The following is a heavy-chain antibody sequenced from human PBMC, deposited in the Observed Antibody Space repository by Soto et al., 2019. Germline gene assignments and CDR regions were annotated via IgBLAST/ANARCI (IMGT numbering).Heavy chain of an antibody. Sequence: PGGSLRLSCAASGFTVTSNYMTWVRQAPGKGLEWVSVIYRSGATYYPDSVRGRFTASRDYSHNTLYLQMDSLRVEDTDVYYCARDSGMIRGSYGVDVWGPGTTVTVSS. J-gene: IGHJ6*02. D-gene: IGHD3-10*01. CDR1: GFTVTSNY. CDR2: IYRSGAT. CDR3: ARDSGMIRGSYGVDV. V-gene: IGHV3-53*01.